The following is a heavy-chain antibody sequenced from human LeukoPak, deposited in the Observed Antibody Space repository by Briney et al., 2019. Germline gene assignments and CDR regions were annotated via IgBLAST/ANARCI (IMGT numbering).Heavy chain of an antibody. CDR1: GFTFSSYS. D-gene: IGHD3-16*01. CDR3: AKELYYDYVWGSSPLDY. J-gene: IGHJ4*02. V-gene: IGHV3-66*01. CDR2: TYSGGST. Sequence: PGGSLRLSCAASGFTFSSYSMNWARQAPGKGLEWVSVTYSGGSTYYADSVKGRCTISRDNSKNTLYLQMNSLRGEDTAVYYCAKELYYDYVWGSSPLDYWGQGTLVTVSS.